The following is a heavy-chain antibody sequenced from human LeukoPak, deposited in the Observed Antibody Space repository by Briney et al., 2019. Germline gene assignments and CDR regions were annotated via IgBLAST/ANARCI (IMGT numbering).Heavy chain of an antibody. D-gene: IGHD3-9*01. CDR1: GFTFSSYG. J-gene: IGHJ4*02. V-gene: IGHV3-30*02. CDR2: IRYDGSNK. Sequence: LGGSLRLSCAASGFTFSSYGMHWVRQAPGKGLEWVAFIRYDGSNKYYADSVKGRFTISRDNSKNTLYLQMNSLRAEDTAVYYCAKGDSLDILTGAGFDYWGQGTLVTVSS. CDR3: AKGDSLDILTGAGFDY.